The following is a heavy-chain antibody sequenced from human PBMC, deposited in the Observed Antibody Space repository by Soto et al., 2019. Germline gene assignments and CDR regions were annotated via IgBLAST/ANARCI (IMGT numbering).Heavy chain of an antibody. CDR1: GGSVSSGSYY. J-gene: IGHJ6*02. V-gene: IGHV4-61*01. Sequence: SETLSLTCTVSGGSVSSGSYYWSWIRQPPGKGLEWIGYIYYSGSTNYNPSLKSRVTISVDTSKNQFSLKLSSVTAADTAVYYCARDHGVEGGDSSGYPYYYGMDVWGQGTTVTVSS. D-gene: IGHD3-22*01. CDR2: IYYSGST. CDR3: ARDHGVEGGDSSGYPYYYGMDV.